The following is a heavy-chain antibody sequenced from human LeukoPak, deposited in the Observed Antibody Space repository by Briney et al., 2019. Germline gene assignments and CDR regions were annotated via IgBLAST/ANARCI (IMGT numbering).Heavy chain of an antibody. D-gene: IGHD3-22*01. J-gene: IGHJ4*02. V-gene: IGHV3-33*03. CDR1: GFIFSAYG. CDR3: ATGIGYYYDR. Sequence: GGSLRLSCAAPGFIFSAYGMHWVRQAPGKCLEWVAAAPDDGYSKYYADSVKGRFTISRDNSKNTLFLQMSSLRAEDTAVYYCATGIGYYYDRWGQGTLVTVSS. CDR2: APDDGYSK.